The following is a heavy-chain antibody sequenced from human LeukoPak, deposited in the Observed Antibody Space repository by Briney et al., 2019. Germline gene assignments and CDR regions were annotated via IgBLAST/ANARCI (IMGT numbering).Heavy chain of an antibody. V-gene: IGHV3-48*03. J-gene: IGHJ3*02. CDR1: GFTFSSYW. Sequence: GGSLRLSCAASGFTFSSYWMSWVRQAPGKGLEWVSYISSSGSTIYYADSVKGRFTISRDNAKNSLYLQMNSLRAEDTAVYYCARGLEMATIDAFDIWGQGTMVTVSS. CDR2: ISSSGSTI. CDR3: ARGLEMATIDAFDI. D-gene: IGHD5-24*01.